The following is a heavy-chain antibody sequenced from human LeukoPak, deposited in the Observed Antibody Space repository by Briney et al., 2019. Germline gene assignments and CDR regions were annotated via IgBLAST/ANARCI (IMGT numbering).Heavy chain of an antibody. J-gene: IGHJ4*02. Sequence: GGSLRLSCAASGFHFSSHGMNWVRPAPGKGLEWVSGISPSGDITYYADSVMGRFTISRDNAKNSLYLQMNSLRAEDTAVYYCARVRSPKGFDYWGQGTLVTVSS. D-gene: IGHD3-16*02. CDR3: ARVRSPKGFDY. V-gene: IGHV3-21*01. CDR1: GFHFSSHG. CDR2: ISPSGDIT.